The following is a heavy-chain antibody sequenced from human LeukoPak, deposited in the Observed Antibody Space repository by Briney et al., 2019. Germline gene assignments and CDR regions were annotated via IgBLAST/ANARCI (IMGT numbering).Heavy chain of an antibody. V-gene: IGHV4-4*07. CDR2: IYTSGST. Sequence: PSETLSLTCTVSGGSISSYYWSWIRQPAGKGLEWIGRIYTSGSTNYNPSLKSRATMSVDTSKNQFSLKLSSVTAADTAVYYCARGQYSSGWSYFDYWGQGTLVTVSS. J-gene: IGHJ4*02. D-gene: IGHD6-19*01. CDR1: GGSISSYY. CDR3: ARGQYSSGWSYFDY.